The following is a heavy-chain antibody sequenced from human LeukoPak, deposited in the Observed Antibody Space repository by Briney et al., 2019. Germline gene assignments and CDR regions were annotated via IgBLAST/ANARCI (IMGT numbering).Heavy chain of an antibody. CDR1: RESFSGYY. V-gene: IGHV4-34*01. CDR3: ASPPSRLRDTYLSI. CDR2: INHSVST. J-gene: IGHJ3*02. Sequence: SETLSLTSAVYRESFSGYYWSWIPQPPRKGRECIGQINHSVSTNSTPSLKSPVTISADTTTNQFSLKLSSVTAAGTPVYYSASPPSRLRDTYLSIWGEGTIVTVSS.